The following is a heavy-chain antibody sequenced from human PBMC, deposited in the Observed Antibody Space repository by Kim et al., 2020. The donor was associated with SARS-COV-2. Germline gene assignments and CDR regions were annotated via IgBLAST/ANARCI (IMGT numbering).Heavy chain of an antibody. D-gene: IGHD1-7*01. J-gene: IGHJ5*02. CDR3: AGGGFAELFPAFFDP. V-gene: IGHV4-39*01. CDR2: MYHTGSS. CDR1: GGSITSVSFY. Sequence: SETLSLTCTVSGGSITSVSFYWGWIRQTPGEKMEWIGSMYHTGSSYYNPALKSRVTISVDTSKNQFFLNVRPVTAADTAVYYGAGGGFAELFPAFFDPGG.